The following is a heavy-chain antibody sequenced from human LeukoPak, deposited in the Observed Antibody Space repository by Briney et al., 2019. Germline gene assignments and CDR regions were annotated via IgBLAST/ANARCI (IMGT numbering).Heavy chain of an antibody. CDR2: INPSGDST. CDR3: ARLEATINGMDV. Sequence: DSVKVSCKASGYTFTAYYMHWVRQAPGQGLEWMGIINPSGDSTTYAQKFQGRVTMTRDTSTSTVYMELSSLRSEDTAVYYCARLEATINGMDVWGQGTTVTVSS. D-gene: IGHD5-12*01. CDR1: GYTFTAYY. V-gene: IGHV1-46*01. J-gene: IGHJ6*02.